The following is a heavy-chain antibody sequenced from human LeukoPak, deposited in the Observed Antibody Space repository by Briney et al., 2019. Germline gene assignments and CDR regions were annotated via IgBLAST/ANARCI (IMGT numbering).Heavy chain of an antibody. V-gene: IGHV4-59*01. CDR1: GGSISGYY. CDR3: VRDFDAWSAIDI. CDR2: ISYSGST. J-gene: IGHJ3*02. D-gene: IGHD3-3*01. Sequence: SETLSLTCTVSGGSISGYYWSWIRQPPGKRLEWIGCISYSGSTKYNPSLKSRVSISLDTSKKQFSLHLSSVTAADTAVYYCVRDFDAWSAIDIGGQGTMVTVSS.